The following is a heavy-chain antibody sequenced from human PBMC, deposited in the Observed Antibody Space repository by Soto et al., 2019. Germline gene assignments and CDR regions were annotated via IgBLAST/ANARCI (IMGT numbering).Heavy chain of an antibody. J-gene: IGHJ4*02. V-gene: IGHV3-33*01. CDR1: GFTFSSYG. Sequence: GGSLRLSCAASGFTFSSYGMHWVRQAPGKGLEWVAVIWYDGSNKYYADSVKGRFTISRDNSKNTLYLQMNSLRAEDTAVYYCARGWSQVVVYFFDYWGQGTLVTVSS. CDR3: ARGWSQVVVYFFDY. CDR2: IWYDGSNK. D-gene: IGHD2-15*01.